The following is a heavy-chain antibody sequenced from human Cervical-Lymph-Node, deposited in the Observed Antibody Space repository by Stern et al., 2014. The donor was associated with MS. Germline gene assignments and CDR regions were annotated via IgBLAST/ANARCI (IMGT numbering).Heavy chain of an antibody. CDR3: ARVAPALGYGMDV. J-gene: IGHJ6*02. V-gene: IGHV1-2*04. CDR2: ITPSSGGT. CDR1: GYTFTGYY. Sequence: VQLVESGAEVKKAGASVKVSCKASGYTFTGYYIHWVRQAPGQGLEWMGWITPSSGGTGYSQKFQGWVTMTRDTSISTAYMELNRLRSDETAVYYCARVAPALGYGMDVWGQGTTVIVSS.